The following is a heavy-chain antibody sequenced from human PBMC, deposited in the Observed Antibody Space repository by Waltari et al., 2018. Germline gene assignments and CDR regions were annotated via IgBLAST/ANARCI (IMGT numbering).Heavy chain of an antibody. V-gene: IGHV4-34*02. CDR2: ITHTGTT. Sequence: QVQLQQWGAGLLKPSETQSLTVAVPGGSFRGYYWTWIRQPPGKGLEWLGDITHTGTTNYNSSLKSRVTLSIDTSKNQFSLTVTSVTAADTAIYYCAARRRSSGAGFDPWGQGTLVTVSS. D-gene: IGHD6-6*01. J-gene: IGHJ5*02. CDR3: AARRRSSGAGFDP. CDR1: GGSFRGYY.